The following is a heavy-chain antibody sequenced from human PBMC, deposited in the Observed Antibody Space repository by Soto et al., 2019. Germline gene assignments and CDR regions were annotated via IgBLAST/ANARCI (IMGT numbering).Heavy chain of an antibody. D-gene: IGHD3-22*01. CDR2: ISYDGSNK. V-gene: IGHV3-30-3*01. CDR3: ARADPTYYYDSSGYPSPIGYFQH. Sequence: LRLSCAASGFTFSSYAMHWVRQAPGKGLEWVAVISYDGSNKYYADSVKGRFTISRDNSKNTLYLQMNSLRAEDTAVYYCARADPTYYYDSSGYPSPIGYFQHWGQGTLVTVSS. J-gene: IGHJ1*01. CDR1: GFTFSSYA.